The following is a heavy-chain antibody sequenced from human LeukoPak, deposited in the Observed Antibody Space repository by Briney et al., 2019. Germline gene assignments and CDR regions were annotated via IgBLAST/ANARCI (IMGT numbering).Heavy chain of an antibody. V-gene: IGHV3-23*01. CDR3: AKDVAYTFDY. CDR2: ISGSGGST. D-gene: IGHD3-16*01. CDR1: GFTFSSYG. J-gene: IGHJ4*02. Sequence: GGSLRLSCAASGFTFSSYGMSWVRQAPGKGLEWVSAISGSGGSTYYADSVKGRFTISRDNSKNTLYLQMNSLRTEDTAVYYCAKDVAYTFDYWGQGTLVTVSS.